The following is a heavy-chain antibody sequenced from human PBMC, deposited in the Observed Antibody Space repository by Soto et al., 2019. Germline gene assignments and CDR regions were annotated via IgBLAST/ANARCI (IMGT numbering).Heavy chain of an antibody. CDR3: ASRPFYYYCLDV. J-gene: IGHJ6*02. CDR2: VYHTGNA. Sequence: SETPSLTSTVSGGSITTTGYSWSWIRQPPGKALEWIGYVYHTGNAYPKPSLKSRVTISLDRSKNQFSLKMTSVTAADTALYYCASRPFYYYCLDVWGQGTTLTV. CDR1: GGSITTTGYS. V-gene: IGHV4-30-2*01. D-gene: IGHD3-16*01.